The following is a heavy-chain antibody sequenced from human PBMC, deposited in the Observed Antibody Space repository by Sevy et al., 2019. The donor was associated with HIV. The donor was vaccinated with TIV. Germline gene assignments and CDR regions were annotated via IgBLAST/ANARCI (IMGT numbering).Heavy chain of an antibody. CDR1: GGSINSDH. J-gene: IGHJ3*02. CDR2: VYYTGGT. Sequence: SETLSLTCTVSGGSINSDHWNWIRQPPGKGLEWFGYVYYTGGTNYNPSLKNRVTISVDRTKNQFSLKRTSVTAADSAVYYFARRNDFDIWGQGTMVTVSS. V-gene: IGHV4-59*08. CDR3: ARRNDFDI.